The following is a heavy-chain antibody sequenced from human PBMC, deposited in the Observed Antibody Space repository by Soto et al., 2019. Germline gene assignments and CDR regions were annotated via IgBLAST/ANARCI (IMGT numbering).Heavy chain of an antibody. CDR1: GGTFSSST. CDR3: ARVVVAAPYYYYMDV. D-gene: IGHD2-15*01. Sequence: QVQLVQSGAEVKKPGSSVKVSCKASGGTFSSSTISWVRQAPGQGLEWMGRIIPILGIANYAQKFQGRVTITADKSTRTAFMELGSLRSEDTAVYYCARVVVAAPYYYYMDVLGKGTTGTVSS. V-gene: IGHV1-69*02. J-gene: IGHJ6*03. CDR2: IIPILGIA.